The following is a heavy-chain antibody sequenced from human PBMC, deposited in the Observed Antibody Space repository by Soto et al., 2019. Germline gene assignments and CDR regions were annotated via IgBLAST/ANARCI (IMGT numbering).Heavy chain of an antibody. CDR3: AKDRGDSSDFSEYFQH. CDR2: ISYDGDNE. J-gene: IGHJ1*01. Sequence: GGSLRLSCAASGFTFSNYAMHWVRQAPGKGLEWLAIISYDGDNEYYADSVRGRFTISRDNSKNTLYLQMNSLRAEDTAVYYCAKDRGDSSDFSEYFQHWGQGT. D-gene: IGHD3-22*01. CDR1: GFTFSNYA. V-gene: IGHV3-30*18.